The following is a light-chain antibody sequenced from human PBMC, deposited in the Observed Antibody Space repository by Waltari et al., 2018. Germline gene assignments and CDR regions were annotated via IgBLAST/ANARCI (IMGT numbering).Light chain of an antibody. Sequence: DIQVTQSPSSLSAPVGDRVSITCRASQSIGNYLNWYQHKPGKAPNLLIYSASSLQSGVPSRFSGSGSGTDFTLTITSLRPEDFATYYCQETYSSPPSTFGPGTKVESK. V-gene: IGKV1-39*01. CDR3: QETYSSPPST. CDR1: QSIGNY. CDR2: SAS. J-gene: IGKJ1*01.